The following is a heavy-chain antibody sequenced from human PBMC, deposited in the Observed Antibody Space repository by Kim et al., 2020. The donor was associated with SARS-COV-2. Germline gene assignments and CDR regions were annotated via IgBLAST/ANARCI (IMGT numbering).Heavy chain of an antibody. D-gene: IGHD1-26*01. Sequence: YHGSEKSRFTSSRENAKNSLYLKMNSLRAGDTAGYYCARGWGIVGAALSYWGQGTLVTVSS. CDR3: ARGWGIVGAALSY. V-gene: IGHV3-13*01. J-gene: IGHJ4*02.